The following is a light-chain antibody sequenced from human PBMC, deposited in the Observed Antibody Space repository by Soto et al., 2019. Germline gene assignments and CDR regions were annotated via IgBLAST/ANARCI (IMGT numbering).Light chain of an antibody. CDR1: QGVSSN. J-gene: IGKJ5*01. CDR2: RAS. V-gene: IGKV3-15*01. Sequence: EIVMTQSPATLSVSPGERATLSFRASQGVSSNLAWYQQKPGQSPRLLIYRASTRATGVPARFSGSGSGTEFTLTISSLEPEDFAVYYCQQRSNWPPITFGQGTRLEI. CDR3: QQRSNWPPIT.